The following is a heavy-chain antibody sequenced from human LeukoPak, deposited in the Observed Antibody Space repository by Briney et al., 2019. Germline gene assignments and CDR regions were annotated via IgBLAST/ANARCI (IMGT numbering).Heavy chain of an antibody. CDR3: ARVLGLGSFFAY. D-gene: IGHD3-10*01. CDR1: GYTFTSNY. V-gene: IGHV1-2*02. J-gene: IGHJ4*02. CDR2: INPNGGGT. Sequence: ASVKVSCKASGYTFTSNYMHWLRQAPGQGLEWMGWINPNGGGTNYAQTFQGRVTMTRDTSIGTAYMELSSLRSDDTAVFYCARVLGLGSFFAYWGQGTLVTVSS.